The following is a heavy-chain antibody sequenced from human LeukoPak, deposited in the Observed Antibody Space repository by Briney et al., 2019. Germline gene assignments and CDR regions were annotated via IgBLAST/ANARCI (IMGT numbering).Heavy chain of an antibody. CDR2: INHSGST. V-gene: IGHV4-34*01. CDR1: GGSFSGYY. CDR3: ARGLLLFDI. J-gene: IGHJ3*02. D-gene: IGHD3-10*01. Sequence: SETLSHTCAVYGGSFSGYYWSWIRQPPGKGLEWIGEINHSGSTNYNPSLKSRVTISVDTSKNQFSLKLSSVTAADTAVDYCARGLLLFDIWGQGTMVTVS.